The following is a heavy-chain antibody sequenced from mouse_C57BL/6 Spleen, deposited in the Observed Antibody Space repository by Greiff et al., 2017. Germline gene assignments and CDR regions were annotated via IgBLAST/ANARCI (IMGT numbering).Heavy chain of an antibody. D-gene: IGHD1-1*01. CDR2: IYPSDSET. CDR3: AREIYYYGSRGGY. Sequence: VQLQQPGAELVRPGSSVTLSCKASGYTFTSYWMDWVKQRPGQGLEWIGNIYPSDSETHYNQKFKDKATLTVDKSSSTDYMQLSNLTSEDSAVYYCAREIYYYGSRGGYWGQGTTLTVSS. J-gene: IGHJ2*01. V-gene: IGHV1-61*01. CDR1: GYTFTSYW.